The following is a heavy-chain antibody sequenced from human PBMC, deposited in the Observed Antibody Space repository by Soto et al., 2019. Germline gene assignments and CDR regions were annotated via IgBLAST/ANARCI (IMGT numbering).Heavy chain of an antibody. Sequence: QVQLQQWGAGLLKPSETLSLTCAVYGGSFSGYYWSWIRQPPGKGLEWIGEINHSGTTNYNPSLKSRVTLSVDTSKSQFYLKLSSVTAADTAGYYCARAHSKSRYWSSTSCFAHIFGGNSRFGYWGQGTLVTVSS. CDR2: INHSGTT. CDR3: ARAHSKSRYWSSTSCFAHIFGGNSRFGY. J-gene: IGHJ4*02. V-gene: IGHV4-34*01. D-gene: IGHD2-2*01. CDR1: GGSFSGYY.